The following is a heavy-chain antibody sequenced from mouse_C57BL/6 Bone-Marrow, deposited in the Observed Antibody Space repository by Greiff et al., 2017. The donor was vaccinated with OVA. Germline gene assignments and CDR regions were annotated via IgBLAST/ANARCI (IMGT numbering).Heavy chain of an antibody. J-gene: IGHJ1*03. V-gene: IGHV1-62-2*01. Sequence: VQLQESGAELVKPGASVKLSCKASGYTFTEYTIHWVKQRSGQGLEWIGWFYPGSGSIKYNEKFKDKATLTADKSSSTVYMELSRLTSEDSAVYFCARHEDHGYYEDWYFDVWGTGTTVTVSS. CDR3: ARHEDHGYYEDWYFDV. CDR1: GYTFTEYT. D-gene: IGHD2-3*01. CDR2: FYPGSGSI.